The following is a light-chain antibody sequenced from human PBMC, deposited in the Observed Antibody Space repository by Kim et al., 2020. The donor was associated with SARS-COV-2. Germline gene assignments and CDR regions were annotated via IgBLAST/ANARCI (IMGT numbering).Light chain of an antibody. CDR1: QVINRND. CDR3: QHYGSSSGS. CDR2: SAA. J-gene: IGKJ1*01. Sequence: SPGDRATLSCRANQVINRNDLAWYEQKPGQAPKLLIHSAASRATGIPYRFSGSGSGTDFTLTISRLEPEDFALYYCQHYGSSSGSFGPGTKVDIK. V-gene: IGKV3-20*01.